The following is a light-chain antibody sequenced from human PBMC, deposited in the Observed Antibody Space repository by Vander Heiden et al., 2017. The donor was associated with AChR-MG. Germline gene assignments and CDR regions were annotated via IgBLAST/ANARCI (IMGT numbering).Light chain of an antibody. CDR2: KVS. CDR3: MKGTHWPRT. J-gene: IGKJ1*01. V-gene: IGKV2-30*02. Sequence: VVMTQSPLSLPVTLGQPASISCRSSQSLVHSDGNTYLNWFQQRPGQAPRRLIYKVSNRDSGVPDRFSGSGSGTDFTLKISRVEAEDVGVYYCMKGTHWPRTFGQGTKVEIK. CDR1: QSLVHSDGNTY.